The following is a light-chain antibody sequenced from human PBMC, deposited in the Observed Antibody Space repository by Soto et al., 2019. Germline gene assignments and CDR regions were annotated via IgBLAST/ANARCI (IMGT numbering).Light chain of an antibody. CDR2: KAS. J-gene: IGKJ3*01. CDR1: QSISSW. V-gene: IGKV1-5*03. CDR3: QQYNSYSLFT. Sequence: DIQTTQSPSTLSASVGDRVTITCRASQSISSWLAWYQQKPGKAPKLLIYKASSLESGVPSRFSGSGSGTEFTLTISSLQPDDFATYYCQQYNSYSLFTFGPGTKVDIK.